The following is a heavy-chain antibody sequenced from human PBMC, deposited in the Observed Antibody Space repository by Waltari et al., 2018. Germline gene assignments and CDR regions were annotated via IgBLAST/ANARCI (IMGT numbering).Heavy chain of an antibody. CDR3: ATDRYSSGWYAVHYGMDV. CDR1: GFTVSSNY. CDR2: IYSGGST. J-gene: IGHJ6*02. Sequence: EVQLVESGGGLIQPGGSLRLSCAASGFTVSSNYMSWVRQAPGKGLEWVSVIYSGGSTYYADSVKGRFTISRDNSKNTLYLQMNSRRAEDTAVYYCATDRYSSGWYAVHYGMDVWGQGTTVTVSS. D-gene: IGHD6-19*01. V-gene: IGHV3-53*01.